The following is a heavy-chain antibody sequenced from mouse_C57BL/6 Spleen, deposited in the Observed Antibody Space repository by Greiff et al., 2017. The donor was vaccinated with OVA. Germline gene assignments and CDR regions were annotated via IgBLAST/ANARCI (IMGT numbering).Heavy chain of an antibody. CDR3: ASRAMDY. Sequence: VQLQQSGPELVKPGASVKISCKASGYAFTSSWMNWVKQRPGKGLEWIGRIYPGDGDTNYNGKFKGKATLTADKSSSTAYMQHSGLTSEDSAVYFCASRAMDYWGQGTSVTVSS. V-gene: IGHV1-82*01. CDR1: GYAFTSSW. CDR2: IYPGDGDT. J-gene: IGHJ4*01.